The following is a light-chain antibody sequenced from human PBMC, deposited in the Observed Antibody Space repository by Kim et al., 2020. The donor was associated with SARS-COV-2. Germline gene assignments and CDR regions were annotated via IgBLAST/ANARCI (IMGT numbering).Light chain of an antibody. Sequence: EIVLTQSPATLSLSPGERATLSCGASQSIRSSYLAWYQQKPGLAPRLLIYDASTRATGIPDRFSGGGSGTDFTLTISRLEPEDFAVYYCQQYGSSPLTFGGGTKVDIK. CDR2: DAS. CDR3: QQYGSSPLT. CDR1: QSIRSSY. J-gene: IGKJ4*01. V-gene: IGKV3D-20*01.